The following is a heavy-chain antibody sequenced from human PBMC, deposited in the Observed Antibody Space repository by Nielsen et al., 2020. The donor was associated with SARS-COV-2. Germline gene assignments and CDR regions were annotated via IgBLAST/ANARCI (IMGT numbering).Heavy chain of an antibody. D-gene: IGHD6-6*01. CDR2: IIPILGIA. CDR3: ARGAAARRFYYYYYGMDV. V-gene: IGHV1-69*04. Sequence: WVRQAPGQGLEWMGRIIPILGIANYAQKFQGRVTITADKSTSTAYMELSSLRSEDTAVYYCARGAAARRFYYYYYGMDVWGQGTTVTVSS. J-gene: IGHJ6*02.